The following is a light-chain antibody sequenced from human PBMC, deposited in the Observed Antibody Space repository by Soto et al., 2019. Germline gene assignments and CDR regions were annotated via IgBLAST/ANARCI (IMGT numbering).Light chain of an antibody. Sequence: EIVLTQSPATLSLSPGDRATLSCWASQSVSSYLAWYQQKPGQAPRLLIYDASNRATGIPARFSGSGSGTDFTLTISSLEPEDFAVNYCQQRSNWPRYTFGQGTKLEIK. J-gene: IGKJ2*01. CDR2: DAS. V-gene: IGKV3-11*01. CDR3: QQRSNWPRYT. CDR1: QSVSSY.